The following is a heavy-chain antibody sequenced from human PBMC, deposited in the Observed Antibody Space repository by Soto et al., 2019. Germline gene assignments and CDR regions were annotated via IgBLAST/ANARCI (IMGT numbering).Heavy chain of an antibody. J-gene: IGHJ4*02. CDR3: AKGQKWELPLDY. CDR1: GFTFSSYS. CDR2: ISSSSSYI. Sequence: EVQLVESGGGLVKPGGSLRLSCAASGFTFSSYSMNWVRQAPGKGLEWVSSISSSSSYIYYADSVKGRFTISRDNSKNTLYLQLNSLKAEDTALYYCAKGQKWELPLDYWGQGALVTVSS. V-gene: IGHV3-21*04. D-gene: IGHD1-26*01.